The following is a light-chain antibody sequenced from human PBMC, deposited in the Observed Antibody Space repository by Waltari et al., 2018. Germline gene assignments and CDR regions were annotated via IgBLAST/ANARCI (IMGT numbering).Light chain of an antibody. V-gene: IGKV4-1*01. CDR2: WAS. CDR1: QSVLYSSNNENY. Sequence: DIVMTQSPDSLAVSLGARATIKCKSSQSVLYSSNNENYLAWYQQKPGQPPKLLIIWASIRESGVPDRFTGGGSGTDFTLTISSLQAEDVAVYYCQQYYNTPLTFGQGTKVEIK. J-gene: IGKJ1*01. CDR3: QQYYNTPLT.